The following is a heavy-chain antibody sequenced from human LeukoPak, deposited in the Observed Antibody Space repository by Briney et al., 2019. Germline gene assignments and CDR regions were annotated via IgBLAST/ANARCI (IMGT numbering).Heavy chain of an antibody. D-gene: IGHD1-26*01. Sequence: GESLKISCKGSGYSFTSYWIGWVRQATGQGLEWMGWMNPNSGNTGYAQKFQGRVTITRNTSISTAYMELSSLRSEDTAVYYCARARLGLRYYYMDVWGKGTTVTVSS. CDR3: ARARLGLRYYYMDV. V-gene: IGHV1-8*03. CDR1: GYSFTSYW. J-gene: IGHJ6*03. CDR2: MNPNSGNT.